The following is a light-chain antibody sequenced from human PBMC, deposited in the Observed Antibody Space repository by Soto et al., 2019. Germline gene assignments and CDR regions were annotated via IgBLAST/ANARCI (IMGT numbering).Light chain of an antibody. Sequence: DIVMTQSPDSLAVSLGERATINCKSSQSLLYNSNNKNYLAWYQXKPGQPXXVXIFWASTRESGVPDRFSGSGSGTDFTLTISSLQAEDVAVYYCQQYYGTSPLTFGGGTKVDIK. J-gene: IGKJ4*01. CDR3: QQYYGTSPLT. CDR2: WAS. CDR1: QSLLYNSNNKNY. V-gene: IGKV4-1*01.